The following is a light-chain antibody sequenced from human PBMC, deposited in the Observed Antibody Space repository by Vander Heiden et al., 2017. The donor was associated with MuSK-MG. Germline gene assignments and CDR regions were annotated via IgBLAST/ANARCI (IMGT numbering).Light chain of an antibody. J-gene: IGKJ4*01. Sequence: IVMTQSPLSLPVTPGEPASISCRSSQSLLHSNGYNYLDWYLQKPGQSPQLLIYLGSNRASGVPDRFSGSGSGTDFTLKISRVEAEDVGVYYCMQALQTPVTFGGGTKVEIK. CDR3: MQALQTPVT. V-gene: IGKV2-28*01. CDR2: LGS. CDR1: QSLLHSNGYNY.